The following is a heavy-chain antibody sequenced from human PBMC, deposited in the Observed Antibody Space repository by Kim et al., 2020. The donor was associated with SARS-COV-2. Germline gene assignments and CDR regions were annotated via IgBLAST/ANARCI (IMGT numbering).Heavy chain of an antibody. V-gene: IGHV3-9*01. D-gene: IGHD3-3*01. CDR1: GFTLDDNA. J-gene: IGHJ1*01. Sequence: GGSLRLSCAASGFTLDDNAMHWVRRAPGRGLEWVSGIGRQTTTKGFADSVRGRFTISSDNAKNSLYLEMNSLSADATALYYCVSGRNRIFHDSSSGWG. CDR3: VSGRNRIFHDSSSG. CDR2: IGRQTTTK.